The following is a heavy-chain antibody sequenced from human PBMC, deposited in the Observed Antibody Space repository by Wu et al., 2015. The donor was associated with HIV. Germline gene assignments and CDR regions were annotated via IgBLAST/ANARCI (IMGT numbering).Heavy chain of an antibody. Sequence: QVQLVQSGAEVKKPGSSVKVSCRASGDNFISYAVSWVRQAPGQGLEWMGGFIAMFDSAHYSQKFQGRITINSDESTTTVYMALTSLRSDDTAMYYCARPMTTVTPALLDYWGQGTLVTVSS. J-gene: IGHJ4*02. CDR3: ARPMTTVTPALLDY. CDR2: FIAMFDSA. CDR1: GDNFISYA. D-gene: IGHD4-17*01. V-gene: IGHV1-69*05.